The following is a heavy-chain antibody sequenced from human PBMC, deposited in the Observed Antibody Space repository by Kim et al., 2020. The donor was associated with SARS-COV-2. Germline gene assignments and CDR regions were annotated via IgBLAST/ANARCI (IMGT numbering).Heavy chain of an antibody. CDR2: IYSGGST. D-gene: IGHD3-22*01. J-gene: IGHJ4*02. CDR1: GFTVSSNY. CDR3: ARASPYDRSGYWTPYYVDY. Sequence: GGSLRLSCAASGFTVSSNYMSWVRQAPGKGLEWVSVIYSGGSTYYADSVKGRFTISRHNSKTTLYLQMNSLRAEDTAVYYCARASPYDRSGYWTPYYVDYWGQGTLVTVSS. V-gene: IGHV3-53*04.